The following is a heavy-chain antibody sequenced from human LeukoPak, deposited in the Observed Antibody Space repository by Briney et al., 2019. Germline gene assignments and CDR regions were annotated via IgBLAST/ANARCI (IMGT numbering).Heavy chain of an antibody. Sequence: SETLSLTCTVSGGSISSGDYYWTCIRQPPGKGLEWIVYIYYSGSTYYNPSLKSRLTISMDTSKNQFSLKLSSVTAADTAVYYCARDPSVVPAYYYYGMDVWGQGTTVTVSS. V-gene: IGHV4-30-4*01. D-gene: IGHD2-2*01. J-gene: IGHJ6*02. CDR3: ARDPSVVPAYYYYGMDV. CDR2: IYYSGST. CDR1: GGSISSGDYY.